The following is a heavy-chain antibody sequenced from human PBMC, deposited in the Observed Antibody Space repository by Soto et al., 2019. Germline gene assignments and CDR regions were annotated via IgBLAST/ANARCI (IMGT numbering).Heavy chain of an antibody. CDR2: LIHGGST. J-gene: IGHJ3*01. D-gene: IGHD3-10*02. CDR1: NSSLGAFH. Sequence: QVHLEQWGAGLLKPSETLSLTCAIYNSSLGAFHWTWIRQPPGKGLEWIGELIHGGSTNYNPSLKSRVTFSLDTSKSQFSLHVMSVTVADTAVYYCARSPLSYDYVRQTWREVGDSFDVWGRGTSVTVSS. V-gene: IGHV4-34*02. CDR3: ARSPLSYDYVRQTWREVGDSFDV.